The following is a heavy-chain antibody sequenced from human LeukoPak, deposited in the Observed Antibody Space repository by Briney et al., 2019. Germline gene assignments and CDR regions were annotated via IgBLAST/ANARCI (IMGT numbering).Heavy chain of an antibody. Sequence: SETLSLTCTVSGGSISSYYWSWIRQPPGKGLEWIGYIYYTGSTKYSPPLKSRVTISVDTSKNQFSLKLSSVTAADTAVYYCARPFSSGWYPYSIGGLWFDYWGQGTLVTVSS. D-gene: IGHD6-19*01. CDR3: ARPFSSGWYPYSIGGLWFDY. V-gene: IGHV4-59*01. CDR1: GGSISSYY. J-gene: IGHJ4*02. CDR2: IYYTGST.